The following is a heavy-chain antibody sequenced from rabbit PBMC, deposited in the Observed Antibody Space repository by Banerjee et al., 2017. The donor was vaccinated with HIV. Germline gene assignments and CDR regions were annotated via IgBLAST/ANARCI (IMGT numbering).Heavy chain of an antibody. V-gene: IGHV1S45*01. Sequence: QQQLVESGGGLVQPEGSLTLTCTASGFSFSSGYWICWVRQAPGKGLEWIGCIGAGSGATYYASWAKGRFTISKTSSTTVTLQMTSLTAADTATYFCARGLVAGVLDLWGPGTLVTVS. CDR1: GFSFSSGYW. CDR2: IGAGSGAT. D-gene: IGHD3-3*01. J-gene: IGHJ6*01. CDR3: ARGLVAGVLDL.